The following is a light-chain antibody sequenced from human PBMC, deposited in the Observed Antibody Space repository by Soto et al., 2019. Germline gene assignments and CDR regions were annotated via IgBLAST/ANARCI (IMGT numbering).Light chain of an antibody. Sequence: DIQMTQSPYSLSASVGDRVTITCRASQGISNDLGWYQHKPGKAPRRLIYAASALQSGVPSRFSGSGSGTEFTLTISSLQPEDFATYFCLQHNSYPPTFGQGTKVEIK. CDR1: QGISND. J-gene: IGKJ1*01. CDR2: AAS. CDR3: LQHNSYPPT. V-gene: IGKV1-17*01.